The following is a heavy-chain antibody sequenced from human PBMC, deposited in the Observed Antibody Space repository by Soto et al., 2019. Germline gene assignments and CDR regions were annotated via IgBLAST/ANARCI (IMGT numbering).Heavy chain of an antibody. Sequence: SETMSLSCAVSGGTIVCIDRWAWIRQSPGRGLEWIASIYHTGTTYYTPSLESRVTISVDTSKNQFSLRLSSVTAADTAMYYCARDSEAAGYQYWGQGTLVTV. J-gene: IGHJ1*01. D-gene: IGHD2-2*03. CDR2: IYHTGTT. V-gene: IGHV4-38-2*02. CDR3: ARDSEAAGYQY. CDR1: GGTIVCIDR.